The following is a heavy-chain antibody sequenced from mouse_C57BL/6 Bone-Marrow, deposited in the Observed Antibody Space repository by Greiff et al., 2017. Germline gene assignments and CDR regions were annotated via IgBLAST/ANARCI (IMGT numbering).Heavy chain of an antibody. CDR2: IDPENGDT. D-gene: IGHD2-3*01. J-gene: IGHJ3*01. CDR1: GFNIKDDY. V-gene: IGHV14-4*01. Sequence: VQLQQSGAELVRPGASVKLSCTASGFNIKDDYMHWVKQRPEQGLEWIGWIDPENGDTEYASKFQGKATITADTSSNTAYLQLSSLTSEDTAVYYCTTSGWLLLCAYWGQGTLVTVSA. CDR3: TTSGWLLLCAY.